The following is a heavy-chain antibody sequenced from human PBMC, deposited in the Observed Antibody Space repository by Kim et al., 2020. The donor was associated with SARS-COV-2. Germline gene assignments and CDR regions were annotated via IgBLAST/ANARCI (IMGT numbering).Heavy chain of an antibody. CDR3: ARGWAFPN. Sequence: SQTLSLTCAISGDSVSSNTAAWNWIRQSPSRGLEWLGRTYYRSKWYTDYAVSVKSRITINADTSNQFSLQLNAVTPEDTAVYYCARGWAFPNWGQGTLVT. V-gene: IGHV6-1*01. J-gene: IGHJ4*02. CDR2: TYYRSKWYT. D-gene: IGHD6-13*01. CDR1: GDSVSSNTAA.